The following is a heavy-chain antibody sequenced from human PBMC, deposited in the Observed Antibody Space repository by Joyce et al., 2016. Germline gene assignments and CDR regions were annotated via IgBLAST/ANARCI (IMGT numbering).Heavy chain of an antibody. V-gene: IGHV1-69*01. J-gene: IGHJ4*02. CDR1: GGTFSTYA. Sequence: QVQLVQSGPEVKKPGSSVKVSCKASGGTFSTYAFSWVRQAPGQGLEWMGGISPILDTRDDAQKFQGRLTVTADQSTDTAYMELSSLRSDDTAIYYCARDPVPRSDVLTAYPYYFDFWGQGTLVTVSS. D-gene: IGHD3-9*01. CDR2: ISPILDTR. CDR3: ARDPVPRSDVLTAYPYYFDF.